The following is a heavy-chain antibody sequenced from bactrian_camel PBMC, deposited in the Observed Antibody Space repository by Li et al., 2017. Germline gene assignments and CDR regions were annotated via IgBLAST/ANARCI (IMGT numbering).Heavy chain of an antibody. J-gene: IGHJ4*01. Sequence: VQLVESGGGSVQTGGSRTLSCLASGDSDAINCVAWFRQAPGKERETVARMTIGVGGGTKHYSDSVKGRFTVSGDNGNNTVNLMMNSLNPEDTAMYYCAASSDDYCYTTPSYRYKNRGQGTQVTVS. CDR2: MTIGVGGGTK. V-gene: IGHV3S60*01. CDR1: GDSDAINC. D-gene: IGHD2*01. CDR3: AASSDDYCYTTPSYRYKN.